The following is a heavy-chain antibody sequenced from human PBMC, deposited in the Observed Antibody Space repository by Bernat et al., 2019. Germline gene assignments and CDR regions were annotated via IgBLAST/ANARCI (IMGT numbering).Heavy chain of an antibody. D-gene: IGHD3-3*01. CDR1: GFTFSTYW. J-gene: IGHJ4*02. V-gene: IGHV3-7*01. CDR2: IKQDGSEK. Sequence: EVQLVESGGGLVQAEGSLRLSCAASGFTFSTYWMSWVRQAPGKGLEWVANIKQDGSEKYYVDSVKGPFTIARDNAKNSVYLHMNSLRAEDTAVYYWARGATSPFFGGQGTLVTVSS. CDR3: ARGATSPFF.